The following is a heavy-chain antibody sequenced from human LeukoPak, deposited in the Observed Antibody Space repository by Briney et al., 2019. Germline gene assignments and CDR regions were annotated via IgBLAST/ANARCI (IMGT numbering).Heavy chain of an antibody. CDR2: IYYSGTT. CDR1: GVSISSSSYY. V-gene: IGHV4-39*01. CDR3: ARSPTKYSSSWYRGKHRTYNWFDP. D-gene: IGHD6-13*01. Sequence: PSETLSLTCTVSGVSISSSSYYWGWIRQPPGKGLEWIGTIYYSGTTHYNPSLKSRVTISVDTSKNQLSLKLSFVTAADTAVYYCARSPTKYSSSWYRGKHRTYNWFDPWGQGTLVTVSS. J-gene: IGHJ5*02.